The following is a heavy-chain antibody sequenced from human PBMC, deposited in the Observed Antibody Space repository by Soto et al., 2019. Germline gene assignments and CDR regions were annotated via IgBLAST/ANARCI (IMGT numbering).Heavy chain of an antibody. D-gene: IGHD3-16*01. CDR1: GFSLTTSGVG. V-gene: IGHV2-5*02. CDR2: IYWDDDK. CDR3: AHGLNWFDP. J-gene: IGHJ5*02. Sequence: QITLKESGPTLVKPTQTLTLTCTFSGFSLTTSGVGVGWIRQPPGKALEWLALIYWDDDKRYSPSLKSRLTFTKGTSKNQVVLTMTNMDPVDTATYYCAHGLNWFDPWGQGTLVTVSS.